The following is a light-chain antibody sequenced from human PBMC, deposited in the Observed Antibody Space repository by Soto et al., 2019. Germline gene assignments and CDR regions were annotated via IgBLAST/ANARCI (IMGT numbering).Light chain of an antibody. V-gene: IGKV1D-8*03. Sequence: VIWLTQSPALLYASTGDRVTSSCRTSEGISSYLAWYQQKPGKAPELLIYAASTLQSGVPSRFSGSGSGTDFTLTISCLQSEDFATYYCHQHYRFPYTFGQGTKVDIK. J-gene: IGKJ2*01. CDR2: AAS. CDR3: HQHYRFPYT. CDR1: EGISSY.